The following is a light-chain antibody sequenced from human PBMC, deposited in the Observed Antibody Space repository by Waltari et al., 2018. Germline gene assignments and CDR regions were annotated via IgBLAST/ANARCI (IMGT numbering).Light chain of an antibody. CDR1: QNIGNN. CDR2: DVS. Sequence: DIQVTQSPSSLSASVGDRVSKTCRASQNIGNNLNWYQQQPGRAPKLLIYDVSSLNSGVPSRFRGSSSGTEFTLTISSLQPEDFATYYCQQSFTIPVAFGGGTKVDI. CDR3: QQSFTIPVA. V-gene: IGKV1-39*01. J-gene: IGKJ4*01.